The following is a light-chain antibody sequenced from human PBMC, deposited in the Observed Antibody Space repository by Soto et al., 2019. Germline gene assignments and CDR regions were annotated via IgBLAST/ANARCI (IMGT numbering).Light chain of an antibody. CDR2: GAS. CDR1: QSLRDNY. V-gene: IGKV3-20*01. J-gene: IGKJ1*01. Sequence: EIVLAQSPGTLSLSPGDRATLSCRASQSLRDNYLAWYQQKPGQAPGLLIYGASNRAVTVPSRFSGSGSGTDFTLTISELEPEDFAVYFCQQYGSSPWTFGQWTKVEV. CDR3: QQYGSSPWT.